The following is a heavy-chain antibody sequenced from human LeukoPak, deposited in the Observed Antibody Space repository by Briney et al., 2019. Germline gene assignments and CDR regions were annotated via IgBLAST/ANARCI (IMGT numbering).Heavy chain of an antibody. V-gene: IGHV4-34*01. CDR2: LNHSGSP. D-gene: IGHD2-15*01. CDR3: ARGGRRYCSGGSTVRYRTNCAEYFQH. Sequence: SETLSLTCAVYGGSFSGYYWSWVRQPPGRGLEWVGELNHSGSPNYNPSLKSRVTISVDTSKNQCSLKLSSVTAADTAVYYCARGGRRYCSGGSTVRYRTNCAEYFQHWGQGTLVTVSS. J-gene: IGHJ1*01. CDR1: GGSFSGYY.